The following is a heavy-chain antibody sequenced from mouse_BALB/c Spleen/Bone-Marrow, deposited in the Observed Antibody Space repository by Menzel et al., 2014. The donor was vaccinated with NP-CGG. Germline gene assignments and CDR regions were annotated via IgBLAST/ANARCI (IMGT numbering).Heavy chain of an antibody. CDR1: GFNIKDTY. Sequence: EVQLQQSGAELVKPGASVKLSCTASGFNIKDTYMHWAKQRPEQGLEWIGRIDPANGNTKYDPKFQGKATITPDTSPNTAYMPLSSLTSEYTAVYYCAYGSSYYYFDFCGQGTTLTVSS. CDR2: IDPANGNT. CDR3: AYGSSYYYFDF. J-gene: IGHJ2*01. D-gene: IGHD1-1*01. V-gene: IGHV14-3*02.